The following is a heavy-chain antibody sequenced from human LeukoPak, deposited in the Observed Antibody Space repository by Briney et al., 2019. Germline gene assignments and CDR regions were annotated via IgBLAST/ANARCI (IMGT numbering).Heavy chain of an antibody. CDR2: INPNSGGT. Sequence: ASVKVSCKASGYTFTGYYMHWVRQAPGQGLEWMGRINPNSGGTNYAQKFQGRVTMTRDTSISTAYMELSRLRSDDTAVYYCARDHSGYDQIDYWGQGTLVTVSS. D-gene: IGHD5-12*01. V-gene: IGHV1-2*06. CDR1: GYTFTGYY. CDR3: ARDHSGYDQIDY. J-gene: IGHJ4*02.